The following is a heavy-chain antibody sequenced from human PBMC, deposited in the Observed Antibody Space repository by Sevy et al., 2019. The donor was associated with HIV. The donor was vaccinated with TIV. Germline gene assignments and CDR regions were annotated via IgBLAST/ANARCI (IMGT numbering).Heavy chain of an antibody. CDR2: IYPGDSDP. CDR1: GYTFTRHW. CDR3: ARPADYDDSSGSLD. J-gene: IGHJ4*02. V-gene: IGHV5-51*01. Sequence: GESLKISCKGSGYTFTRHWIGWVRQMPGKGLEWMGLIYPGDSDPRYSPRYSPSFQGQVTISSDKSSTTAYLQWSSRKASDTDIYYCARPADYDDSSGSLDWGQGTLVTVSS. D-gene: IGHD3-22*01.